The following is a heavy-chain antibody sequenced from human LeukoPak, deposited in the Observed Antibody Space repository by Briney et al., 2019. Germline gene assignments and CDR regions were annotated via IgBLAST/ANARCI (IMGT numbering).Heavy chain of an antibody. CDR2: ISDSGGS. D-gene: IGHD6-13*01. CDR3: ARRAANYYGMDV. Sequence: SETLSLTCSVSGGSVSSGISYWSWIRQPPGEGLEWIACISDSGGSDYNPSLRGRVTISLDTSKNQFSLKLTSVTAADTAVYYCARRAANYYGMDVWGQGTTVTVSS. J-gene: IGHJ6*02. V-gene: IGHV4-61*01. CDR1: GGSVSSGISY.